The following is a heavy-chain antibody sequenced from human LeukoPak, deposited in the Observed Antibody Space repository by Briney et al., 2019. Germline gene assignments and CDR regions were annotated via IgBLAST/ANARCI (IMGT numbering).Heavy chain of an antibody. Sequence: PGGSLRLSCAASGFTFSSYGMHWVRQAPGKGLEWVAVISYDGSNKYYADSVKGRFTISRDNSKNTLYLQMNSLRAEDTAVYYCAAQYSGTWYVGSYWGQGTLVTVSS. CDR2: ISYDGSNK. CDR3: AAQYSGTWYVGSY. V-gene: IGHV3-30*03. CDR1: GFTFSSYG. J-gene: IGHJ4*02. D-gene: IGHD6-13*01.